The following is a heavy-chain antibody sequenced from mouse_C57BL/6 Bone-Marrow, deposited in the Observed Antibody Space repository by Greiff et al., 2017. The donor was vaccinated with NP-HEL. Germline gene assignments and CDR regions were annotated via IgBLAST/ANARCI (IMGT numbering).Heavy chain of an antibody. Sequence: VQLQQSGAELVKPGASVKLSCKASGYTFTSYWMQWVKQRPGQGLEWIGEIDPSDSYTNYNQKFKGKATLTVDTSSSTAYMQLSSLTSEDSAVYYCARHPRDSSEYYYAMDYWGQGTSVTVSS. CDR2: IDPSDSYT. J-gene: IGHJ4*01. V-gene: IGHV1-50*01. CDR3: ARHPRDSSEYYYAMDY. D-gene: IGHD3-2*02. CDR1: GYTFTSYW.